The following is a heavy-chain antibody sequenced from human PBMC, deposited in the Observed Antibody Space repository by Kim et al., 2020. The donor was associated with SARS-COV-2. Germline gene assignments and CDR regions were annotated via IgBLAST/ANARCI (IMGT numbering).Heavy chain of an antibody. Sequence: ASVKVSCKASGYTFTNHAIHWVRQAPGQRLEWMGWINPGNGYTKFSQKFQGRVTITRDTSASTAYMELSSLRSEDTAVYYCARGHNGYFDYWGQGTLVPVSS. CDR2: INPGNGYT. CDR3: ARGHNGYFDY. D-gene: IGHD2-8*01. CDR1: GYTFTNHA. J-gene: IGHJ4*02. V-gene: IGHV1-3*01.